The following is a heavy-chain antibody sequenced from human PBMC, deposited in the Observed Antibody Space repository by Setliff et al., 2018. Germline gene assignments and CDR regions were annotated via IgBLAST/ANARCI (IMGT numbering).Heavy chain of an antibody. CDR1: GDSISSGNYY. V-gene: IGHV4-39*01. Sequence: SETLSLTCTISGDSISSGNYYWGLIRQPPGKGLEWDATIYYSGSTYSNPSLKSRLIISVDAPDNQFSVKLSSVTAADTAVYYCARHKSNGSGSYPSLYMDVWGKGIMVTVSS. CDR3: ARHKSNGSGSYPSLYMDV. J-gene: IGHJ6*03. D-gene: IGHD3-10*01. CDR2: IYYSGST.